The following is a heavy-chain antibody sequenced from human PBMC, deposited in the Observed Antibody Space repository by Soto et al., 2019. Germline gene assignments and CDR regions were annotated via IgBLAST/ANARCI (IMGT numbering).Heavy chain of an antibody. CDR3: ARDPAAAGPGSFDP. Sequence: ASVKVSCKVSGYTLTELSMHWVRQAPGKGLEWMGGFDPEDGETIYAQKLQGRVTMTADTSTNTAYMELSSLRSDDTAVYYCARDPAAAGPGSFDPWGQGTLVTVSS. D-gene: IGHD6-13*01. V-gene: IGHV1-24*01. J-gene: IGHJ5*02. CDR2: FDPEDGET. CDR1: GYTLTELS.